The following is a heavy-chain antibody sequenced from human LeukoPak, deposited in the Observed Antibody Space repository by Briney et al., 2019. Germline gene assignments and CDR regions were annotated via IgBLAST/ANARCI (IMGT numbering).Heavy chain of an antibody. J-gene: IGHJ6*04. CDR2: INSDGSST. CDR1: GFTLSSFW. V-gene: IGHV3-74*01. D-gene: IGHD5-18*01. Sequence: GGSLRLSCVASGFTLSSFWMHWVRQAPGKGLVWVSRINSDGSSTTYADSVKGRFTISRDNSKNTLYLQMNSLRAEDTAVYYCARGEGYSYDIYYYYGMDVWGEGTTVTVSS. CDR3: ARGEGYSYDIYYYYGMDV.